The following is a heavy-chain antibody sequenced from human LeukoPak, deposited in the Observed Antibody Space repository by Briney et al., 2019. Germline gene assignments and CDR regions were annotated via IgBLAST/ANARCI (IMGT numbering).Heavy chain of an antibody. CDR2: IRYDGSNK. J-gene: IGHJ6*03. Sequence: PGGSLRLSCAASGFTFSSYSMNWVRQAPGKGLEWVAFIRYDGSNKYYADSVKGRFTISRDNSKNTLYLQMNSLRAEDTAVYYCAKDGYGGNSYLDYYMDVWGKGTTVTISS. D-gene: IGHD4-23*01. CDR3: AKDGYGGNSYLDYYMDV. CDR1: GFTFSSYS. V-gene: IGHV3-30*02.